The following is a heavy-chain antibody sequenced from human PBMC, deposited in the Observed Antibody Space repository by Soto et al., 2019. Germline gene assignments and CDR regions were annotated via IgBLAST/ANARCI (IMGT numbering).Heavy chain of an antibody. D-gene: IGHD3-22*01. CDR2: ISSSSSYI. V-gene: IGHV3-21*01. CDR3: ARAPYYDSRGRDYYYGMDV. J-gene: IGHJ6*02. CDR1: GFTFSTYS. Sequence: PGGSLRLSCAASGFTFSTYSMNWVRQAPGKGLEWVSYISSSSSYIYYADSVKGRFTISRDNAKNSLYLQMNSLRAEDTALYYCARAPYYDSRGRDYYYGMDVWGQGTLVTVS.